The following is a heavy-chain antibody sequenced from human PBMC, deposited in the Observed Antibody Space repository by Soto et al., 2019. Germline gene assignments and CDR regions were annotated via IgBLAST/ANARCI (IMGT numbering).Heavy chain of an antibody. CDR3: AKGSRMWRSDY. J-gene: IGHJ4*02. CDR1: GYTFTDYA. Sequence: ASVKVSCKASGYTFTDYAMHWVRQAPGQRLEWMGWINTGNGNTKFSLKFQGRVTITRDTSATTAYMELTSLRSEDTAVYYCAKGSRMWRSDYCGQGTLVTVSS. D-gene: IGHD2-21*01. V-gene: IGHV1-3*04. CDR2: INTGNGNT.